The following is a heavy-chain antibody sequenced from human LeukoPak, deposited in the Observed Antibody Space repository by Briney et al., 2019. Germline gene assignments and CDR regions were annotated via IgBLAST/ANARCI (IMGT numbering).Heavy chain of an antibody. CDR1: GYTFTSYG. Sequence: GASVEVSCKASGYTFTSYGISWVRQAPGQGLEWMGWISAYNGNTNYAQKLQGRVTMTTDTSTSTAYMELRSLRSDDTAVYYCARDLGKYQLLSGDWFDPWGQGTLVTVSS. D-gene: IGHD2-2*01. J-gene: IGHJ5*02. V-gene: IGHV1-18*01. CDR3: ARDLGKYQLLSGDWFDP. CDR2: ISAYNGNT.